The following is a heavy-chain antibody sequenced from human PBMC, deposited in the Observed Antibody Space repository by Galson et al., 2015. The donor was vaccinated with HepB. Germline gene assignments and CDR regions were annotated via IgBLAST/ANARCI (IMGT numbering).Heavy chain of an antibody. CDR2: ISPNNGNT. CDR3: VRDEKKSCRGDSCYYFDY. J-gene: IGHJ4*02. Sequence: SVKVSCKASGYTFTSYGISWVRQAPGQGLEWMGWISPNNGNTNHAQKFQGRITMTTDTSTSTAYMELRSLRSDDTAVYYCVRDEKKSCRGDSCYYFDYWGQGTLVTVSS. CDR1: GYTFTSYG. D-gene: IGHD2-15*01. V-gene: IGHV1-18*04.